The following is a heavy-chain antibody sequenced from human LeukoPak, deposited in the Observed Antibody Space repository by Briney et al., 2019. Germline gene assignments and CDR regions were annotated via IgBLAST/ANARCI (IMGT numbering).Heavy chain of an antibody. V-gene: IGHV4-59*01. CDR2: IYYRGTT. CDR1: GASISSYY. Sequence: SETLSLTCSVSGASISSYYGSWLREPPGKGVEWIGYIYYRGTTNYNPSLNSRVTISVDTSKNQFSLKLSSVTAADTAVYYCARDPYGDTAFDYWGQGTLVTVSS. J-gene: IGHJ4*02. CDR3: ARDPYGDTAFDY. D-gene: IGHD4-17*01.